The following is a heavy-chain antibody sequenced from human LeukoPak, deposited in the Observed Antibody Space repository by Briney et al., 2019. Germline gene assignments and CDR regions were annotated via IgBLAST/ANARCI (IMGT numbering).Heavy chain of an antibody. CDR1: GGPISSSPYY. D-gene: IGHD1-26*01. J-gene: IGHJ2*01. Sequence: SETLSLTCTVPGGPISSSPYYWGWIRQPPGKGLEWIGSISYSGSTYNNPSLKSRVTISVDTSKNQFSLKLSSVTAPDTDVYYCAQRVYSGSYNWYFVHWLRGSLVTVSS. CDR3: AQRVYSGSYNWYFVH. V-gene: IGHV4-39*01. CDR2: ISYSGST.